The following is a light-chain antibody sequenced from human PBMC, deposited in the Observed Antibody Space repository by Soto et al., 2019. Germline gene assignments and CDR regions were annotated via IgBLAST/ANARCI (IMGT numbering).Light chain of an antibody. V-gene: IGLV2-14*01. CDR3: SSYTSSSTPHVV. Sequence: QSALTQPASVSGSPGQSITISCTGTSSDVGGYNYVSWYQQHPCKAPKLMIYDVSNRPSGVSNRFSGSKSGNTASLTISGLQAEDEADYYCSSYTSSSTPHVVFGGGTKLTVL. CDR2: DVS. CDR1: SSDVGGYNY. J-gene: IGLJ2*01.